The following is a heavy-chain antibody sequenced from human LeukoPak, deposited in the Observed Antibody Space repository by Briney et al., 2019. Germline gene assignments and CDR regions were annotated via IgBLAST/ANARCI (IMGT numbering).Heavy chain of an antibody. Sequence: KPSETLSLTCTVPGGSISSYYWSWIRQPPGKGLEWIGYIYYSGSTNYNPSLKSRVTISVDTSKNQFSLKLSSVTAADTAVYYCASSEYSSSSPDYWGQGTLVTVSS. V-gene: IGHV4-59*01. CDR1: GGSISSYY. D-gene: IGHD6-6*01. CDR2: IYYSGST. J-gene: IGHJ4*02. CDR3: ASSEYSSSSPDY.